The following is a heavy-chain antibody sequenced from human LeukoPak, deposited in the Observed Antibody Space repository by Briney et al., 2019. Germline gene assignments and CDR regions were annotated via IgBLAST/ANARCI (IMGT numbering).Heavy chain of an antibody. J-gene: IGHJ4*02. CDR3: ARDGRDGYNLAD. CDR1: GGSISSGSFY. CDR2: IYISGST. D-gene: IGHD5-24*01. Sequence: PSETLSLTCTVSGGSISSGSFYWSWIRQPAGKGLEWIGRIYISGSTNYNPSLTSRVTISIDKSKNQFSLKLSSVTAADTAVYYCARDGRDGYNLADWGQGTLVTVSS. V-gene: IGHV4-61*02.